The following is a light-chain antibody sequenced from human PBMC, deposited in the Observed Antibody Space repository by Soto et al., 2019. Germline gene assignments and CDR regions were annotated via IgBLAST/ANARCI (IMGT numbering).Light chain of an antibody. V-gene: IGLV2-14*03. J-gene: IGLJ1*01. CDR3: ISYTSASTCV. Sequence: QSVLTQPASVSGSPGQSITISCTGTSSDIGGYNYVSWYQQHPGKAPKLIIFDVSDRPSGVSNRFSGSKSGNTASLTISGLQAEDEADYYCISYTSASTCVFGTGTKLTVL. CDR1: SSDIGGYNY. CDR2: DVS.